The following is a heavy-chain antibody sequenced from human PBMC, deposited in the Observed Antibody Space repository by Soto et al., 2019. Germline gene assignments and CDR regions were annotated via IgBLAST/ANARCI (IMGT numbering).Heavy chain of an antibody. CDR2: ISYDGSNK. V-gene: IGHV3-30-3*01. Sequence: GGSLRLSCAAPGFTFSSYSMHWVPQAPGQGLGGVAVISYDGSNKYYADSVKGRFTISRDNSKNTLYLQMNSLRAEDTAVYYCARDRPRRDGYNYYYYYGMDVWGQGTTVTVSS. CDR3: ARDRPRRDGYNYYYYYGMDV. J-gene: IGHJ6*02. D-gene: IGHD5-12*01. CDR1: GFTFSSYS.